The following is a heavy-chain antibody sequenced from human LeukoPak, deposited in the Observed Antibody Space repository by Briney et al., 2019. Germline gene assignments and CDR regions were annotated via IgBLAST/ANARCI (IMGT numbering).Heavy chain of an antibody. CDR1: GYTLTSYD. CDR3: ARGYDSSGYYFDY. D-gene: IGHD3-22*01. Sequence: ASVKVSCKASGYTLTSYDINWVRQATGQGLEWMGWMNPNSGNAGYAQKFQGRVTMTRNTSISTAYMELSSLRSEDTAVYYCARGYDSSGYYFDYWGQGTLVTVSS. J-gene: IGHJ4*02. CDR2: MNPNSGNA. V-gene: IGHV1-8*01.